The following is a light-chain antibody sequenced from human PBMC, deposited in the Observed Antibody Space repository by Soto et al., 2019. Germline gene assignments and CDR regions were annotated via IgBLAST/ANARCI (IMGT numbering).Light chain of an antibody. CDR3: QQYGSPPWA. J-gene: IGKJ1*01. CDR1: QSVGNNF. Sequence: VVLPQSPCTLSLSPGERATISCRARQSVGNNFLAWYQQKRGQAPRILIYAASNRASGIPDRFSGSGSGSDFTLTISRLEPEDFAVYYCQQYGSPPWAFGQGTRVEI. V-gene: IGKV3-20*01. CDR2: AAS.